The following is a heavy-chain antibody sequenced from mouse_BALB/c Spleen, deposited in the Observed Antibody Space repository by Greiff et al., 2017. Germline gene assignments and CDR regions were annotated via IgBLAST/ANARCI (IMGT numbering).Heavy chain of an antibody. CDR3: ARQGDGYYVDYFDY. D-gene: IGHD2-3*01. V-gene: IGHV5-12-1*01. CDR2: ISSGGGST. CDR1: GFAFSSYD. Sequence: EVKLVESGGGLVKPGGSLKLSCAASGFAFSSYDMSWVRQTPEKRLEWVAYISSGGGSTYYPDTVKGRFTISRDNAKNTLYLQMSSLKSEDTAMYYCARQGDGYYVDYFDYWGQGTTLTVSS. J-gene: IGHJ2*01.